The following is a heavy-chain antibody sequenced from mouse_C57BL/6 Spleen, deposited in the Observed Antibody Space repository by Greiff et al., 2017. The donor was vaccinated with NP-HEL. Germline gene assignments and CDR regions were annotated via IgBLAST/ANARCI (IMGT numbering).Heavy chain of an antibody. CDR3: ARERSGFSFAY. Sequence: VKVVESGAELVKPGASVKISCKASGYAFSSYWMNWVKQRPGKGLEWIGQIYPGDGDTNYNGKFKGKATLTADKSSSTAYMQLSSLTSEDSAVYFCARERSGFSFAYWGQGTLVTVSA. D-gene: IGHD3-2*02. J-gene: IGHJ3*01. V-gene: IGHV1-80*01. CDR2: IYPGDGDT. CDR1: GYAFSSYW.